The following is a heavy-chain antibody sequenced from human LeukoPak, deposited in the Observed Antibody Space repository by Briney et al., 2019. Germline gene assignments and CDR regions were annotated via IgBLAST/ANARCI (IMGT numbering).Heavy chain of an antibody. D-gene: IGHD2-15*01. CDR2: ITSGFTP. CDR3: AKDYSESRVADVFFEY. J-gene: IGHJ4*02. V-gene: IGHV3-23*01. CDR1: GLTFSDYA. Sequence: GGSLRLSCAASGLTFSDYAMSWFRQAPGKGLEWVSGITSGFTPHYADSVKGRFTISRDNSKNTFHLRLNSLRAEDTAVYYCAKDYSESRVADVFFEYWGQGTLVTVSS.